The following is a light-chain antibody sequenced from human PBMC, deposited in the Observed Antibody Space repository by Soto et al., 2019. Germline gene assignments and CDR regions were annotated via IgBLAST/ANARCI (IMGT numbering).Light chain of an antibody. CDR2: EVS. Sequence: QCVLTQPASVSGPPGQSITISCTGTSSDVGGYNYVSWYQQHPGKAPKLMIYEVSNRPSGVSNRFSGSTSGNTASLTISGLQAEDEADYYCTSYTSSTALVFATGTKVTVL. J-gene: IGLJ1*01. V-gene: IGLV2-14*01. CDR1: SSDVGGYNY. CDR3: TSYTSSTALV.